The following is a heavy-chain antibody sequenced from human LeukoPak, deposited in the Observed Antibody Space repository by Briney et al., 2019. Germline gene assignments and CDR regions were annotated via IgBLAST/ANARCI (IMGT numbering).Heavy chain of an antibody. CDR2: ISSYNGNT. CDR1: GYTFTTYG. Sequence: ASVKVSCKASGYTFTTYGISWVRQAPGQGLEWMGWISSYNGNTNYAQSLQGRVTMTTDTSTSTAYMELRSLGSDDTALYYCARDKNLKPDYLGQGTLVTVSS. CDR3: ARDKNLKPDY. V-gene: IGHV1-18*01. J-gene: IGHJ4*02.